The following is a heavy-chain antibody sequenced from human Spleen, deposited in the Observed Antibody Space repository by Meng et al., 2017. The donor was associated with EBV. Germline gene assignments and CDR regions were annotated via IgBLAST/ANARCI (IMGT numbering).Heavy chain of an antibody. CDR3: ARDSPVSHFDY. D-gene: IGHD3-22*01. Sequence: QVSLPGAEALLVKPPPTLSLPCAVSGDSISSGGYHWNWIRQPPGKGLELIWNIYYTGTTYYNPSLASRVTISVDTSKNQFSLKLTSVTAADTAVYYCARDSPVSHFDYWGQGTLVTVSS. CDR1: GDSISSGGYH. CDR2: IYYTGTT. V-gene: IGHV4-30-4*01. J-gene: IGHJ4*02.